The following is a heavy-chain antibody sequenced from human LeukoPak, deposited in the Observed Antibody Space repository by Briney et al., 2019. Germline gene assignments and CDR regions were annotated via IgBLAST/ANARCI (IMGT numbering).Heavy chain of an antibody. CDR2: ISYDGRNK. Sequence: GGSLRLSCAASGFTFSRYAMQWVGEAPGKGVEGGAVISYDGRNKYYAESVKGRFTISRDNSKNTLYLQMNSLRAEDTAVYYCAGERRGGQLKVHYWGQGTLVTVSS. V-gene: IGHV3-30*04. CDR3: AGERRGGQLKVHY. D-gene: IGHD6-6*01. CDR1: GFTFSRYA. J-gene: IGHJ4*02.